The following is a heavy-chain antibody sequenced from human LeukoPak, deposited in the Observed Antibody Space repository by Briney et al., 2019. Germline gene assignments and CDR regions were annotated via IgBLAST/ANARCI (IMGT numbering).Heavy chain of an antibody. J-gene: IGHJ3*02. D-gene: IGHD2-2*02. CDR3: ASNTDTPSDAFDI. CDR1: GYTFTGYY. Sequence: ASVKVSCKASGYTFTGYYMHWVRQAPGQGLEWMGRINPNSGGTNYAQKFQGRVTMTRDTSISTAYMELSRLRSDDTAVYYCASNTDTPSDAFDIWSQGTMVTVSS. CDR2: INPNSGGT. V-gene: IGHV1-2*06.